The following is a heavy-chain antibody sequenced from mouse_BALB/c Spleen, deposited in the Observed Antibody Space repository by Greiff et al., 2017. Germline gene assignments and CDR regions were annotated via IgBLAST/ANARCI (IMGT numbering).Heavy chain of an antibody. CDR3: TRGDEGFAY. CDR1: GFTFSSYA. J-gene: IGHJ3*01. CDR2: ISSGGSYT. V-gene: IGHV5-9-4*01. Sequence: EVQVVESGGGLVKPGGSLKLSCAASGFTFSSYAMSWVRQSPEKRLEWVAEISSGGSYTYYPDTVTGRFTISRDNAKNTLYLQMSSLKSEDTAMYYCTRGDEGFAYWGQGTLVTVSA.